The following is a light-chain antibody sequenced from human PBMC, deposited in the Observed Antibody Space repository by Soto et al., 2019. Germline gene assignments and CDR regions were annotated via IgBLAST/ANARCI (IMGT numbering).Light chain of an antibody. J-gene: IGKJ1*01. CDR2: DAY. CDR3: QQYETFSGT. CDR1: QSISRW. Sequence: EIQMTQSPATLSASVGDRFTTTGLASQSISRWLTWYQQKPGKAGKLLIYDAYALPRGVTSRFSGSGSGTKFTLTIASLQPDDFATYYCQQYETFSGTFGPGTKVDIK. V-gene: IGKV1-5*01.